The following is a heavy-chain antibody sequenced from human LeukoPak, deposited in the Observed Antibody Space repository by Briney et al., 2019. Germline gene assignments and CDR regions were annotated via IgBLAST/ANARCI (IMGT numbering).Heavy chain of an antibody. D-gene: IGHD3-3*01. J-gene: IGHJ4*02. CDR2: ISSSGSTI. V-gene: IGHV3-48*03. Sequence: PGGSLRLSCAASGFTFSIYEMNWVRQAPGKGLEWVSYISSSGSTIYYADSVKGRFTISRDNAKNSLYLQMNSLRAEDTAVYYCAGWEWLLYPVLGYWGQGTLVTVSS. CDR1: GFTFSIYE. CDR3: AGWEWLLYPVLGY.